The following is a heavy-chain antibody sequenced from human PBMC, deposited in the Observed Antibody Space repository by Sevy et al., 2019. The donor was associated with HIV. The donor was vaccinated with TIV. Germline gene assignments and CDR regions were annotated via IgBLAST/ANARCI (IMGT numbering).Heavy chain of an antibody. V-gene: IGHV1-2*02. CDR1: GYTFTGYY. CDR2: INPNSGGT. CDR3: ARSDSSSGWYGGYFDY. Sequence: ASVKVPCKASGYTFTGYYMHWVRQAPGQGLEWMGWINPNSGGTNYAQKFQGRVTMTRDTSISTAYMELSRLRSDDTAVYYCARSDSSSGWYGGYFDYWGQGTLVTVSS. J-gene: IGHJ4*02. D-gene: IGHD6-19*01.